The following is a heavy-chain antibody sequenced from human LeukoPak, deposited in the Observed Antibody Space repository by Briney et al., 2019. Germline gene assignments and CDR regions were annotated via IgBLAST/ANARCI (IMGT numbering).Heavy chain of an antibody. Sequence: GGSLRLSCAASGFTFSSYGMHWVRQAPGKGLEWVAVISYDGSNKYYADSVKGRFTISRDNSKNTLYLQMNSLRAEDTAVYYCARARGAKYYFDYWGQGTLVTVSS. CDR2: ISYDGSNK. D-gene: IGHD1-26*01. CDR1: GFTFSSYG. V-gene: IGHV3-30*12. J-gene: IGHJ4*02. CDR3: ARARGAKYYFDY.